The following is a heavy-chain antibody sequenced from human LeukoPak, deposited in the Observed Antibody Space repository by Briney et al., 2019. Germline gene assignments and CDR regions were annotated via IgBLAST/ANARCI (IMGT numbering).Heavy chain of an antibody. CDR2: ISSSSSYI. V-gene: IGHV3-21*01. D-gene: IGHD1-26*01. Sequence: GGSLRLSCAASGFTFSSYSTNWVRQAPGKGLEWVSSISSSSSYIYYADSVKGRFTISRDNAKNSLYLQMNSLRAEDTAVYYCARGKGGSYYYFDYWGQGTLVTVSS. CDR3: ARGKGGSYYYFDY. J-gene: IGHJ4*02. CDR1: GFTFSSYS.